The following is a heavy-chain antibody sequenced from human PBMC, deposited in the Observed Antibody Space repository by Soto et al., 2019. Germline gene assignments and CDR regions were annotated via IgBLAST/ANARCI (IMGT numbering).Heavy chain of an antibody. D-gene: IGHD2-2*01. CDR1: GYTFTSYA. Sequence: ASVKVSCKASGYTFTSYAMHWVRQAPGQRLGWMGWINAGNGNTKYSQKFQGRVTITRDTSASTAYMELSSLRSEDTAVYYCARDRGYCSSTSCRTYRYYYYGRDVWGQGTTVTVS. V-gene: IGHV1-3*01. CDR2: INAGNGNT. CDR3: ARDRGYCSSTSCRTYRYYYYGRDV. J-gene: IGHJ6*02.